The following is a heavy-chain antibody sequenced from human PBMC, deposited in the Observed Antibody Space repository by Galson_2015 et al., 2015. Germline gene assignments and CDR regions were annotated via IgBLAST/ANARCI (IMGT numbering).Heavy chain of an antibody. CDR2: INRNGDST. J-gene: IGHJ2*01. Sequence: SVKVSCKASGYMFTSYYIHWVRQAPGQGLEWMGMINRNGDSTTYAQKFQGRVTMTRDTSTSTVYMELSSLRSDDTAVYYCARARQANWYIDFWGRGTLVTVSS. V-gene: IGHV1-46*01. D-gene: IGHD5-12*01. CDR3: ARARQANWYIDF. CDR1: GYMFTSYY.